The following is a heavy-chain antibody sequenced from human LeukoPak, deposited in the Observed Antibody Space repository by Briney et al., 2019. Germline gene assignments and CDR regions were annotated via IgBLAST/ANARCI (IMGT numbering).Heavy chain of an antibody. V-gene: IGHV4-31*03. CDR3: ARDSTALLDYGGIDY. CDR2: IYYSGST. Sequence: SQTLSFTCTVSGVSISGVGCYWSWIRQHPGKGLEWIGYIYYSGSTYYNPSLKSRVTISVDTSKNQFSLKLSSVTAADTAVYYCARDSTALLDYGGIDYWGQGTLVTVSS. CDR1: GVSISGVGCY. J-gene: IGHJ4*02. D-gene: IGHD4-23*01.